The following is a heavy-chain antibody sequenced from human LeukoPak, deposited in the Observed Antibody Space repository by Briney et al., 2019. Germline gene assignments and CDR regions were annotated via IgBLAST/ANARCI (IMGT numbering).Heavy chain of an antibody. CDR1: GFTITSYT. CDR3: ARGMYDFTSSLDY. V-gene: IGHV3-64*01. Sequence: GGSLRLSCAASGFTITSYTMHWVRQAPGKRLEYVSGFSRIGGITYYANSVKGRFTISRDNSRNTLYLQMGSLRAEDMAVYYCARGMYDFTSSLDYWGQGILVTVSS. CDR2: FSRIGGIT. J-gene: IGHJ4*02. D-gene: IGHD2-2*01.